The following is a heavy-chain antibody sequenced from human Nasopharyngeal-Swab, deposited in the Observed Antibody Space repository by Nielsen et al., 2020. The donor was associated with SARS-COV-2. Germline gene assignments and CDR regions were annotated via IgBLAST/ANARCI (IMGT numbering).Heavy chain of an antibody. V-gene: IGHV3-49*03. CDR2: IRSRLYGGTT. Sequence: GESLKISCPASGFTFGDYAMTWFRQAPGKGLEWVGFIRSRLYGGTTEYAASVKGRFTISRDDSNSIAYLQMDSLTTEDTAVYHCARDRVGDRGYWSFDLWGRGTLVTVSS. J-gene: IGHJ2*01. CDR1: GFTFGDYA. CDR3: ARDRVGDRGYWSFDL. D-gene: IGHD3-10*01.